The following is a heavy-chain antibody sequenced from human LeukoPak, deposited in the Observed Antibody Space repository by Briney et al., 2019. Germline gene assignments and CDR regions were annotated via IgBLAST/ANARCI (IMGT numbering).Heavy chain of an antibody. V-gene: IGHV1-69*04. D-gene: IGHD3-3*01. CDR3: ARGRVEWYFDL. CDR1: GGTFSSCA. Sequence: VASVKVSCKASGGTFSSCAISWVRQAPGQGLEWMGRIIPILGIANYAQKFQGRVTITADESTSTAYMELSSLRSEDTAVYYCARGRVEWYFDLWGRGTLVTVSS. CDR2: IIPILGIA. J-gene: IGHJ2*01.